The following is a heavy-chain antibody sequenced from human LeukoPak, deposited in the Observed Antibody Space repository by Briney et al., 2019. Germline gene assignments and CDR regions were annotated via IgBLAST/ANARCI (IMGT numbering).Heavy chain of an antibody. CDR1: GGSFSGYY. Sequence: SETLSLTCAVYGGSFSGYYWSWIRQPPGKGLEWIAEINHSGSTNYNPSLKSRVTISVDTSKNQFSLKLSSVTAADTAVYYCARQDYYGSGSYYTRGNWFDPWGQGTLVTVSS. CDR2: INHSGST. J-gene: IGHJ5*02. D-gene: IGHD3-10*01. CDR3: ARQDYYGSGSYYTRGNWFDP. V-gene: IGHV4-34*01.